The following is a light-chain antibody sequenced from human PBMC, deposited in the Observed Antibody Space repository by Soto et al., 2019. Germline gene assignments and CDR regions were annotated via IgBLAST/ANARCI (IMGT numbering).Light chain of an antibody. J-gene: IGLJ1*01. CDR2: RDN. Sequence: QSVLTQPPSASGTPGQRGTISCSGSSSNIGVNYVYWYQKLPGTAPKLLIYRDNQRPSGVPDRFSGSKSGTSASLAISGLRSEDEGDYYCAAWDDSLSGYVFGTGTQLTVL. CDR3: AAWDDSLSGYV. V-gene: IGLV1-47*01. CDR1: SSNIGVNY.